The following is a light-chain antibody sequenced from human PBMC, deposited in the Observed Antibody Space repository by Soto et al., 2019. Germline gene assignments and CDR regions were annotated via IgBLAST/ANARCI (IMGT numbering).Light chain of an antibody. V-gene: IGLV1-40*01. Sequence: QAVVTQPPSVSGAPGQRVTISCTGSSSNIGAGYDVHWYQQLPGTAPKLLIYGNSNRPSGVPDRFSGSKSGTSASLAITGLQAEDEVDYYCQSYDSSLSGWVFGGGTTLTVL. CDR3: QSYDSSLSGWV. J-gene: IGLJ3*02. CDR1: SSNIGAGYD. CDR2: GNS.